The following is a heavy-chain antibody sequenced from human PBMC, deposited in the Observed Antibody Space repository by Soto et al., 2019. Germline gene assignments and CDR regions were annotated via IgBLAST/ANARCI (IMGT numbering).Heavy chain of an antibody. V-gene: IGHV3-30*18. CDR1: GFTFSSYG. D-gene: IGHD5-12*01. J-gene: IGHJ4*02. Sequence: GGSLRLSCAASGFTFSSYGMHWVRQAPGKGLEWVAVISYDGSNKYYADSVKGRFTISRDNSKNTLYLQMNSLRAEDTAVYYCAKDRVDGYKYYFDYWGQGTLVTAPQ. CDR2: ISYDGSNK. CDR3: AKDRVDGYKYYFDY.